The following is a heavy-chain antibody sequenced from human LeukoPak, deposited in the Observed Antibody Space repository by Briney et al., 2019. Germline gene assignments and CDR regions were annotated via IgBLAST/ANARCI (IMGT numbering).Heavy chain of an antibody. Sequence: PGGSLRLSCAASGIPFAKAWMSWVRQAPGKGLEWVGRIKSKSDGGTTDYAAPVKGRFTMSRDDSKNTLYLQMNSLKTGDTAVYYCTSDTVETALGIDYWGQGTLVTVSS. CDR2: IKSKSDGGTT. D-gene: IGHD5-18*01. J-gene: IGHJ4*02. CDR3: TSDTVETALGIDY. V-gene: IGHV3-15*01. CDR1: GIPFAKAW.